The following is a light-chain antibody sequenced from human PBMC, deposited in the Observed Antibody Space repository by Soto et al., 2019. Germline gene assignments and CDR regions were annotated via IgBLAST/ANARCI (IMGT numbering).Light chain of an antibody. CDR3: SSYRSGSTLV. V-gene: IGLV2-14*03. CDR1: NSDVGAYNF. CDR2: DVS. Sequence: QSVLTQPASVSGSPGQSITISCTGANSDVGAYNFVSWYQQHPGKAPKLIICDVSNRPSGVSNRFSGSKSGNTASLTISGLQAEDEADYYCSSYRSGSTLVFGTGTKLTV. J-gene: IGLJ1*01.